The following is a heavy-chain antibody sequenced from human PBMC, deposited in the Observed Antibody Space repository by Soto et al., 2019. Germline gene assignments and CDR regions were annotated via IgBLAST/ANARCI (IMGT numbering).Heavy chain of an antibody. CDR2: IITIFPTA. CDR3: ARDKDRLQLGGNYYYGMDV. CDR1: GGICGNSV. Sequence: QVQLVQSGAEVKKPGSSVTVSSKAGGGICGNSVICGVRPAPGQGVERVGVIITIFPTADSAQKFQGRVTITADESTSTAYMELTSLRSEDTAVYYCARDKDRLQLGGNYYYGMDVWGQGTTVTVSS. J-gene: IGHJ6*02. V-gene: IGHV1-69*12. D-gene: IGHD5-12*01.